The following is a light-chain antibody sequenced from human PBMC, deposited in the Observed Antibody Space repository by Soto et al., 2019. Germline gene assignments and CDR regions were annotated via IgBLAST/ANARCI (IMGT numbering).Light chain of an antibody. CDR3: QQYYSFPLT. CDR2: AAS. J-gene: IGKJ4*01. CDR1: QGIRND. Sequence: AIQMTQSPSSLSASVGDRVTITCRASQGIRNDLGWYQQKPWKAPKLLIYAASTLQSGVPSRFSGSGSGTDFTLTISCLQSEDFATYYCQQYYSFPLTFGGGTKVDNK. V-gene: IGKV1-6*01.